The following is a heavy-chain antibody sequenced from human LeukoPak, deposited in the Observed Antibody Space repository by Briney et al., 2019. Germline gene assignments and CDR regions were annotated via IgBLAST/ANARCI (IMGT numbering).Heavy chain of an antibody. Sequence: ASVKVSCKASGYTFTSYGISWVRQAPGQGLEWMGWISTYNGNTNYAQKFQGRVTMTRDTSISTAYMELSRLRSDDTAVYYCARSDEKIVVVVAATPHWFDPWGQGTLVTVSS. J-gene: IGHJ5*02. CDR1: GYTFTSYG. V-gene: IGHV1-18*01. CDR2: ISTYNGNT. D-gene: IGHD2-15*01. CDR3: ARSDEKIVVVVAATPHWFDP.